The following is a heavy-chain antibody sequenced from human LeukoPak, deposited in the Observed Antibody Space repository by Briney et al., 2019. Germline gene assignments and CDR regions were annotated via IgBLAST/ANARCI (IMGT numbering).Heavy chain of an antibody. V-gene: IGHV1-69*05. CDR1: GGTFSSYA. Sequence: SVKVSCKASGGTFSSYAISWVRQAPGRGLEWMGGIIPIFGTANYAQKFQGRVTITTDESTSTAYMELSSLRSEDTAVYYCARDKDYYDSSGYYSFDYWGQGTLVTVSS. J-gene: IGHJ4*01. CDR2: IIPIFGTA. D-gene: IGHD3-22*01. CDR3: ARDKDYYDSSGYYSFDY.